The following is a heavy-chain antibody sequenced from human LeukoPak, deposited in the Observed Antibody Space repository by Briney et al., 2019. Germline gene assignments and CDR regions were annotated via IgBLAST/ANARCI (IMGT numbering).Heavy chain of an antibody. V-gene: IGHV1-46*01. CDR1: GYTFTSYF. J-gene: IGHJ4*02. Sequence: EASVKVSCEASGYTFTSYFMHWVRQAPGQGLEWMGTINPNDGSTSYAQNFQGRVTMTRDTSTSTVYMELSSLRSEDTAVYFCARARGYSGYHPIDYWGQGTLVTVSS. CDR2: INPNDGST. CDR3: ARARGYSGYHPIDY. D-gene: IGHD5-12*01.